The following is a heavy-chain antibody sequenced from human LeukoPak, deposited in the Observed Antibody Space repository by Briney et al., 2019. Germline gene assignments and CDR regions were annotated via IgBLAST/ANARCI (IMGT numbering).Heavy chain of an antibody. CDR1: GFSFSSYA. Sequence: GGSLRLSCAASGFSFSSYATNWVRQAPGKGLEWVSCIRSSADSTYYADSVKGRFTISRDNSKNTLFLQINSLRAEDTAVYYCAKDRLPETYYGSGGNDYWGQGTLVTVSS. CDR2: IRSSADST. D-gene: IGHD3-10*01. V-gene: IGHV3-23*01. CDR3: AKDRLPETYYGSGGNDY. J-gene: IGHJ4*02.